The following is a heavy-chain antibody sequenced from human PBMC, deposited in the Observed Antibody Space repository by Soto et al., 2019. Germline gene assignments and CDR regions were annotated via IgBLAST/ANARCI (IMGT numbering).Heavy chain of an antibody. J-gene: IGHJ6*02. Sequence: QVQLVDSGGGVVQPGTSLRLSCAASGFTFKTHAMHWVRQAPGKGLEWMAVIAYDGNEKFYADSVKGRFTISRDNSKNALYLQINTLRNEDTVVYYCGKEVGDYVPYYYCVDVWGHVTTVAVSS. V-gene: IGHV3-30*18. CDR2: IAYDGNEK. CDR1: GFTFKTHA. CDR3: GKEVGDYVPYYYCVDV. D-gene: IGHD3-16*01.